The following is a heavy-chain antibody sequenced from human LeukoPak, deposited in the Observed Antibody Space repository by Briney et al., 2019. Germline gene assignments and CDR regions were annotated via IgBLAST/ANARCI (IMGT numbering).Heavy chain of an antibody. CDR1: GGSISSYY. Sequence: SETLSLTCTVSGGSISSYYWSWIRQPPGKGLEWTGYIYYSGSTNYNPSLKSRVTISVDTSKNQFSLKLSSLTAADTAVYYCARDGRYYYAFDIWGQGTMVTVSS. CDR2: IYYSGST. D-gene: IGHD1-26*01. J-gene: IGHJ3*02. CDR3: ARDGRYYYAFDI. V-gene: IGHV4-59*12.